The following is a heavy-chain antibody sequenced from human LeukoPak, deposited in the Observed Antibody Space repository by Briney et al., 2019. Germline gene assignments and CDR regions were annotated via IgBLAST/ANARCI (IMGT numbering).Heavy chain of an antibody. D-gene: IGHD1-26*01. Sequence: GGSLRLSCAASGLTFSSYGIHWVRQAPGKGLEWVAVIWYDGSNKYYADSVKGRFTISRDNSKNTLYLQMNSLRAEDTAVYYCARDWDLNAFDIWGQGTMVTVSS. CDR3: ARDWDLNAFDI. CDR2: IWYDGSNK. J-gene: IGHJ3*02. CDR1: GLTFSSYG. V-gene: IGHV3-33*01.